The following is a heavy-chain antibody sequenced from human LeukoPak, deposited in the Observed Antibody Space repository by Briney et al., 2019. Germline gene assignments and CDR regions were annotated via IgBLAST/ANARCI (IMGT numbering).Heavy chain of an antibody. Sequence: GGSLRLSCPASGFTVSSNYMSWVRQAPGKGLEWVSVIYSGGSTYYADSVKGRFTISRDNSKNTLYLQMNSLRAEDTAVYYCARAWVYYYGMDVWGQGTTVTVSS. CDR1: GFTVSSNY. V-gene: IGHV3-53*01. J-gene: IGHJ6*02. CDR2: IYSGGST. CDR3: ARAWVYYYGMDV. D-gene: IGHD7-27*01.